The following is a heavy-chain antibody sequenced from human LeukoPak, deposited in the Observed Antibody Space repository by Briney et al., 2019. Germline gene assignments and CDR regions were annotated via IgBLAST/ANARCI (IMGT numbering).Heavy chain of an antibody. CDR1: GYTFTSCY. J-gene: IGHJ4*02. CDR2: INPSGGST. CDR3: TRESGSYHGNDY. Sequence: ASVKVSCKASGYTFTSCYMHWVRQAPGQGLEWMGIINPSGGSTSYAQKLQGRVTITGDTSVSTAYMELSSLRSDDTAVYYCTRESGSYHGNDYWGQGTLVTVSS. D-gene: IGHD1-26*01. V-gene: IGHV1-46*01.